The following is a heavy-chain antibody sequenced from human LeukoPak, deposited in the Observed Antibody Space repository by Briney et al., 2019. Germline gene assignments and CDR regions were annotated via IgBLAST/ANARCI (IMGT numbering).Heavy chain of an antibody. J-gene: IGHJ6*03. Sequence: GGSLRLSCAASGFTFSKYAMHWVRQAPGKGLEYVSTISSNGGSTYYANSVKGRFTISRDNSQNRLYLQLGSLRAEDMAVYHCARDDRSTGDSFMDLWGKGTTVTVSS. V-gene: IGHV3-64*01. CDR1: GFTFSKYA. D-gene: IGHD3-9*01. CDR3: ARDDRSTGDSFMDL. CDR2: ISSNGGST.